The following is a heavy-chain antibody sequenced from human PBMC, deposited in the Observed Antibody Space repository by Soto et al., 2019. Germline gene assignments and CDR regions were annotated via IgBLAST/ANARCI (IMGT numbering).Heavy chain of an antibody. J-gene: IGHJ6*03. V-gene: IGHV3-74*03. CDR1: GFTFTSYW. Sequence: EVQLVESGGGLVQPGGSLRLSCAASGFTFTSYWMHWVRQAPGKGLVWVSHIDSDGSRTTYADSVKGRFTISRDHSKNSLSLQMKSLRAEATGVYYCARVQGIALFGVTTSSSMDVWGRGTTVSVSS. CDR2: IDSDGSRT. CDR3: ARVQGIALFGVTTSSSMDV. D-gene: IGHD3-3*01.